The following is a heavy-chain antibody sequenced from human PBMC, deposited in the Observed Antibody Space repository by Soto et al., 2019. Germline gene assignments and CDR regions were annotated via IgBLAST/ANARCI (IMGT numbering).Heavy chain of an antibody. CDR3: AREPTYYYGSGSSPPDY. CDR1: GFTFSSYS. CDR2: ISSSSSYI. J-gene: IGHJ4*02. Sequence: EVQLVESGGGLVKPGGSLRLSCAASGFTFSSYSMNWVRQAPGKGLEWVSSISSSSSYIYYADSVKGRFTISRDNAKNSLYLQMNSLRAADTAVYYCAREPTYYYGSGSSPPDYWGQGTLVTVSS. D-gene: IGHD3-10*01. V-gene: IGHV3-21*01.